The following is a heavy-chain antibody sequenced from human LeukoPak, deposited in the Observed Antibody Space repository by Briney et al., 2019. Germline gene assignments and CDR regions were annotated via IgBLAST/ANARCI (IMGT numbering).Heavy chain of an antibody. Sequence: GASVKVSCKASGYAFTSYYMHWVRQAPGQGLEWMGIINPSGGSTSYAQKFQGRVTMTRNTSISTAYMELSSLRSEDTAVYYCASMPALYYGMDVWGQGTTVTVSS. CDR1: GYAFTSYY. CDR3: ASMPALYYGMDV. D-gene: IGHD2-2*01. CDR2: INPSGGST. J-gene: IGHJ6*02. V-gene: IGHV1-46*01.